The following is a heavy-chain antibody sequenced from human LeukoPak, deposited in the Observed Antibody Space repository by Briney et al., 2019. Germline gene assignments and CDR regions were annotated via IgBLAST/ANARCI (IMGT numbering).Heavy chain of an antibody. CDR3: ARDSSERALDY. Sequence: ASVKVSCKASGYTFSGYYMHWVRQAPGQGLEWMGWINLNSGGTNYAQKFQGRVTMTRDTSISTAYMELSRLRSDDTAVYYCARDSSERALDYWGQGTLVTVSS. CDR1: GYTFSGYY. D-gene: IGHD5-24*01. J-gene: IGHJ4*02. CDR2: INLNSGGT. V-gene: IGHV1-2*02.